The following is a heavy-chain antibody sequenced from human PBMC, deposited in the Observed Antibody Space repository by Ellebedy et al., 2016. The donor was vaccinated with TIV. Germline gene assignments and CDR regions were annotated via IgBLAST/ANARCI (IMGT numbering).Heavy chain of an antibody. CDR2: MNPNSDNT. J-gene: IGHJ5*02. D-gene: IGHD1-26*01. CDR1: GYTFTSYD. Sequence: AASVKVSCKASGYTFTSYDINWLRQATGHGLEWRGWMNPNSDNTGYAQKFQGRLTMTRNTSINTAYMELSSLRSEDTAVYYCARARSGSYNRFDPWGQGTLVTVSS. V-gene: IGHV1-8*01. CDR3: ARARSGSYNRFDP.